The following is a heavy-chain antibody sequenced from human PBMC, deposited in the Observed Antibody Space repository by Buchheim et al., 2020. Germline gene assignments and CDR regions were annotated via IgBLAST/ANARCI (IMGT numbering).Heavy chain of an antibody. J-gene: IGHJ4*02. V-gene: IGHV3-21*01. CDR2: ISSSSSYI. CDR3: ARVQSLGFWQQLAPVDY. D-gene: IGHD6-13*01. CDR1: GFTFSSYS. Sequence: EVQLVESGGGLVKPGGSLRLSCAASGFTFSSYSMNWVRQAPGKGLEWVSSISSSSSYIYYADSVKGRFTISRDNAKNSLYLQMNSLRAEDTAVYYCARVQSLGFWQQLAPVDYWGQGTL.